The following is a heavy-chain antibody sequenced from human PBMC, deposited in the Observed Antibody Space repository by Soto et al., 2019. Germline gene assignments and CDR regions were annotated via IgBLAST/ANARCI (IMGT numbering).Heavy chain of an antibody. CDR1: GGTFNSFS. CDR3: TRRGRHSANWFDH. Sequence: QVQLVQSGAEVKTPGSSVKVSCKASGGTFNSFSIDWVRQAPGPGLEWMGGIIPMSGRPNYAQRFQGRVTFSADKSTNTVYMEVNNLTYEDTAVYYCTRRGRHSANWFDHWGQGTLVTVS. J-gene: IGHJ5*02. V-gene: IGHV1-69*06. D-gene: IGHD2-15*01. CDR2: IIPMSGRP.